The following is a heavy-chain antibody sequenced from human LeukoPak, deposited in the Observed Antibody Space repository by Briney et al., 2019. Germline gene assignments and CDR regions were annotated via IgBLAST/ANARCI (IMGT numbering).Heavy chain of an antibody. V-gene: IGHV4-59*08. J-gene: IGHJ3*01. CDR1: GGSFSSYY. CDR2: VYHSGTT. Sequence: SETLSLTCTVSGGSFSSYYLSWIRQPPGKGLECIGYVYHSGTTNYNPSLKSRVTISVDTSKNQFSLKLSSVTAADTAIYYCARQIDYAEYFYAFEVTGHGTMVTVSS. CDR3: ARQIDYAEYFYAFEV. D-gene: IGHD4-17*01.